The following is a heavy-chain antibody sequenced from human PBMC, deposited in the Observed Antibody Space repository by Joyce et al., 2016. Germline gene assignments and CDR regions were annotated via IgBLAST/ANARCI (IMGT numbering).Heavy chain of an antibody. CDR1: GFSFKNYW. J-gene: IGHJ5*02. Sequence: EVRLQQSGGDLVQPGESLRISCAASGFSFKNYWMSWVRQPPGKGLVWISRISGDGRTSIYSDLVKGRFTTSRDNAENTVFLQMNSLRVDDTAVYYCVRVDHFSDFSWGQGVLVTVSS. CDR2: ISGDGRTS. CDR3: VRVDHFSDFS. D-gene: IGHD2-15*01. V-gene: IGHV3-74*01.